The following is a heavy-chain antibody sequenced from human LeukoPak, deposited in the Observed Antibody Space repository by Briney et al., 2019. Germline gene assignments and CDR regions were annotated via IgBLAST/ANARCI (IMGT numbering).Heavy chain of an antibody. V-gene: IGHV3-9*03. D-gene: IGHD3-10*01. CDR3: ATTSGQVDPGGAFDI. CDR2: ISWNSGSI. Sequence: GGSLRLSCAASGFTFDDYAMHWVRQAPGKGLEWVSGISWNSGSIGYADSVKGRFTISRDNAKNSLYLQMNSLRAEDMALYYCATTSGQVDPGGAFDIWGQGTMVTVSS. J-gene: IGHJ3*02. CDR1: GFTFDDYA.